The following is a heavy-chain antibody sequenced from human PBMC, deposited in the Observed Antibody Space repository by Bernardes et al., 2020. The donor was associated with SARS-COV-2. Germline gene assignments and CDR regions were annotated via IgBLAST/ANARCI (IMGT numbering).Heavy chain of an antibody. CDR1: GYTFTSYD. Sequence: ASVKVSCKASGYTFTSYDINWVRQATGQGLEWMGWMNPNSGNTGYAQKFQGRVTMTRNTSISTAYMELSSLRSEDTAVYYCARSEGGSWGNAFDIWGQGTMVTVSS. CDR2: MNPNSGNT. D-gene: IGHD2-15*01. CDR3: ARSEGGSWGNAFDI. V-gene: IGHV1-8*01. J-gene: IGHJ3*02.